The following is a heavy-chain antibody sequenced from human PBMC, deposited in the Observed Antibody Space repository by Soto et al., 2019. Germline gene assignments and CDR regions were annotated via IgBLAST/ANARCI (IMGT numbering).Heavy chain of an antibody. V-gene: IGHV4-30-2*01. CDR1: GDSISIGGFS. D-gene: IGHD2-2*01. Sequence: PSETLSLTCAVSGDSISIGGFSCGWIRQPPGKGLEWIGYIYHSGTSFYNPSPKSRVTISVDGSKNHFSLKVNSVTAADTAVYYCARGRLVPAVNFDYWGLGTLVTVSS. CDR3: ARGRLVPAVNFDY. J-gene: IGHJ4*02. CDR2: IYHSGTS.